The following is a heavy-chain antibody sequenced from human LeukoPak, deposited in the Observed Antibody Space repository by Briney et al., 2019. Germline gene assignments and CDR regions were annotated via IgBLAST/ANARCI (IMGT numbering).Heavy chain of an antibody. CDR3: AREGGLWFGVKLEIFGEYFQH. J-gene: IGHJ1*01. D-gene: IGHD3-10*01. CDR1: GFTLSGHW. V-gene: IGHV3-21*01. Sequence: PGGSLRLSCVASGFTLSGHWMHWARQAPGKGLEWVSSISSSSSYIYYADSVKGRFTISRDNAKNSLYLQMNSLRAEDTAVYYCAREGGLWFGVKLEIFGEYFQHWGQGTLVTVSS. CDR2: ISSSSSYI.